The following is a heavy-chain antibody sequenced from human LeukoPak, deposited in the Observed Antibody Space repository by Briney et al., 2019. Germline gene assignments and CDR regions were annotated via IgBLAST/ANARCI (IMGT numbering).Heavy chain of an antibody. Sequence: ASVKVSCKASGYTFTSYGISWVRQSPGQGLEWMGWISAYNGNTNYAQKLQGRVTMTTDTSTSTAYMELRSLRSDDTAVYYCARELRTTGYFDYWGQGTLVTVSS. J-gene: IGHJ4*02. D-gene: IGHD1-14*01. V-gene: IGHV1-18*01. CDR3: ARELRTTGYFDY. CDR2: ISAYNGNT. CDR1: GYTFTSYG.